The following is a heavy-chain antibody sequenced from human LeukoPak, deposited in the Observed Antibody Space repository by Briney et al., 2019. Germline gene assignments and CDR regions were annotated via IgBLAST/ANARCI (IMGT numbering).Heavy chain of an antibody. Sequence: GRSLRLSCAASGFTFSSYGMHWVRQAPGKGLEWVAVISYDGYNKYYADSVKGRFTISRDNSKNTLYLQMNSLRAEDTAVYYCARGTTGGYSPSHWGQGTLVTVSS. J-gene: IGHJ4*02. CDR2: ISYDGYNK. D-gene: IGHD5-12*01. CDR3: ARGTTGGYSPSH. V-gene: IGHV3-30*03. CDR1: GFTFSSYG.